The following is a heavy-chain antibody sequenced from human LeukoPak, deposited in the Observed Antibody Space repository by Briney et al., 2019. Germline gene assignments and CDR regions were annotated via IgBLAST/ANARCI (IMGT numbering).Heavy chain of an antibody. CDR2: ISSSSSYM. J-gene: IGHJ5*02. D-gene: IGHD3-16*01. V-gene: IGHV3-21*01. CDR1: GFTFSSYS. CDR3: ARDRSSDYVWGGREPFDP. Sequence: GGSLRLSCAASGFTFSSYSMNWVRQAPGKGLEWVSSISSSSSYMYYADSVKGRFTISRDNAKNSLYLQMNSLRAEDTAVYYCARDRSSDYVWGGREPFDPWGQGTLVTVSS.